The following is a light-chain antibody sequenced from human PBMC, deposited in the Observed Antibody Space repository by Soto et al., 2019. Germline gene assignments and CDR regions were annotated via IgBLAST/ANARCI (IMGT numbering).Light chain of an antibody. CDR3: QQYGNSPIT. CDR1: QSFSSN. J-gene: IGKJ5*01. CDR2: GAS. Sequence: PGERATLSCRASQSFSSNLACYQQKPVQAPRLLIYGASTRATGIRAMFSGSGSGTDITITISRLEPEHFAVYYCQQYGNSPITFGQGTRLEIK. V-gene: IGKV3-20*01.